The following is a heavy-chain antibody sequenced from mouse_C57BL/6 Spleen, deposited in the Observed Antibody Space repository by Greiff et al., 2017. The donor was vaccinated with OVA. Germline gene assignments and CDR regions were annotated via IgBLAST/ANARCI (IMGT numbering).Heavy chain of an antibody. CDR3: ARFLLYDGYYAAMDY. V-gene: IGHV1-69*01. CDR1: GYTFTSYW. CDR2: IDPSDSYT. J-gene: IGHJ4*01. Sequence: QVQLQQPGAELVMPGASVKLSCKASGYTFTSYWMHWVKQRPGQGLEWIGEIDPSDSYTNYNQKFKGKSTLTVDKSSSTAYMRLSSLTSEDSAVYYCARFLLYDGYYAAMDYWGQGTSVTVSS. D-gene: IGHD2-3*01.